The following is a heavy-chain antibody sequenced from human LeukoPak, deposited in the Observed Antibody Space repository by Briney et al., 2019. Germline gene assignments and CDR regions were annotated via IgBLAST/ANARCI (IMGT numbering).Heavy chain of an antibody. J-gene: IGHJ4*02. Sequence: GGSLRLSCAASGFTFSSYAMSWVRQAPGKGLEWVSAISGSGGSTYYADSVKGRFTISRDNSKNTLYLQMNSLRAEDTAVYYCATDRMARGVFDYWGQGTLVTVSS. D-gene: IGHD2-8*01. CDR2: ISGSGGST. V-gene: IGHV3-23*01. CDR1: GFTFSSYA. CDR3: ATDRMARGVFDY.